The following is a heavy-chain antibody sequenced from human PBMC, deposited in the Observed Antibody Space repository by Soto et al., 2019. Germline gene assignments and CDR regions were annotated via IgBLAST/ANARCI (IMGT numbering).Heavy chain of an antibody. Sequence: QVQLVQSGAEVKKPGSSVKVSCEASGGTFSGHAISWVRQAPGQGPEWMGGLIPLFGTTQHAQNYHNRLLIASDKSTRAAYMELTGLRFEVTAIYYCSPAVNWGYRFDSGGEGTLVTASS. CDR1: GGTFSGHA. CDR2: LIPLFGTT. V-gene: IGHV1-69*06. CDR3: SPAVNWGYRFDS. J-gene: IGHJ4*02. D-gene: IGHD3-16*01.